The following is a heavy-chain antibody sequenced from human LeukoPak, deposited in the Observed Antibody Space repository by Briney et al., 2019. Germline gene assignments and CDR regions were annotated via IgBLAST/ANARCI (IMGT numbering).Heavy chain of an antibody. J-gene: IGHJ1*01. D-gene: IGHD5-24*01. CDR1: GGSISTYY. CDR3: ARHGDGDSFEYFLH. Sequence: SETLSLTCTVSGGSISTYYWSWIRQPPGKGLEWIGYIYYTGSTNYNPSLKSRVTISVDTSKNQFSLRVNSVTAADTAVYYCARHGDGDSFEYFLHWGQGTLVTVSS. V-gene: IGHV4-59*08. CDR2: IYYTGST.